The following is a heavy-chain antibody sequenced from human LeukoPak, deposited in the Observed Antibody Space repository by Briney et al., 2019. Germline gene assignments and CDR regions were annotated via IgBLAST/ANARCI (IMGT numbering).Heavy chain of an antibody. CDR3: ARMTTETSIDY. J-gene: IGHJ4*02. Sequence: RLGESLKISCKGSGYSFTNYWIGWVRQMPGKGLEWMGIIYPDDSDTRYSPSFRGQVTMSADKSISTAYLQWSSLKASDTAMYYCARMTTETSIDYWGQGTLVTVSS. D-gene: IGHD4-17*01. CDR1: GYSFTNYW. V-gene: IGHV5-51*01. CDR2: IYPDDSDT.